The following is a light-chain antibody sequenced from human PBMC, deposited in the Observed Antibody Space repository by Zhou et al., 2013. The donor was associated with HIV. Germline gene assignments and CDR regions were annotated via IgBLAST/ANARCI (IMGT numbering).Light chain of an antibody. Sequence: DIQMTQSPSSLSASVGDRVTITCRASQSISSSLNWYQQKPGKAPKLLISAASSLQGGVPSKFSGSGYGTYFTLTISCLQPEDFAVYYCQQYSSYPYTFGGGTKVEIK. V-gene: IGKV1-39*01. CDR3: QQYSSYPYT. CDR2: AAS. CDR1: QSISSS. J-gene: IGKJ4*01.